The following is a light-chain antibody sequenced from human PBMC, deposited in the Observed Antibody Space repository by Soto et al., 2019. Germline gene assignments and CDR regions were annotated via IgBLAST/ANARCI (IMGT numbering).Light chain of an antibody. CDR3: QKYSSVPV. CDR1: QAIRNF. CDR2: AAS. V-gene: IGKV1-27*01. Sequence: DIQMTHSPPSFLASVEDRVTIPCRASQAIRNFVAWYQQKPGKAPKLLIYAASTLQSGVPSRFSGSGSGTDFTLTINSLQPEDVATYSCQKYSSVPVFGPGTKVEIK. J-gene: IGKJ3*01.